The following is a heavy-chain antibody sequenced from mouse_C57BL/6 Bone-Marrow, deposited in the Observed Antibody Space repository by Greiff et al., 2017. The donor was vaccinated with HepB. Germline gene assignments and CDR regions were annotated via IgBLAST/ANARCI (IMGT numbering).Heavy chain of an antibody. CDR2: IYPGSGST. Sequence: QVQLQHPGAELVKPGASVKMSCKASGYTFTSYWITWVKQRPGQGLEWIGDIYPGSGSTNYNEKFKSKATLTVDTSSSTAYMQLSSLTSEDSAVYYWARWGTTVVDYFDYWGQGTTLTVSS. V-gene: IGHV1-55*01. CDR1: GYTFTSYW. D-gene: IGHD1-1*01. CDR3: ARWGTTVVDYFDY. J-gene: IGHJ2*01.